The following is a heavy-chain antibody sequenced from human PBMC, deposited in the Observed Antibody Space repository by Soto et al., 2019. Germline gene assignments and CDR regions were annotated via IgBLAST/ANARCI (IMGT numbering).Heavy chain of an antibody. D-gene: IGHD5-18*01. CDR1: GGSISSSSYY. CDR2: IYYSGST. Sequence: SETLSLTCTVSGGSISSSSYYWGWIRQPPGKGLEWIGSIYYSGSTYYNTSLKSRVTISVDTSKNQFSLKMSSVTAADTAVYYCSRDIPLGSVDTAMYNWFDLWGQVTLVTVSS. V-gene: IGHV4-39*07. CDR3: SRDIPLGSVDTAMYNWFDL. J-gene: IGHJ5*02.